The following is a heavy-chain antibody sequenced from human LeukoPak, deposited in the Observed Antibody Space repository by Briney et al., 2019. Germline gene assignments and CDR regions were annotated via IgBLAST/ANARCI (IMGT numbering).Heavy chain of an antibody. V-gene: IGHV1-2*02. CDR3: VKDKVTTMTPYFDS. D-gene: IGHD4-17*01. J-gene: IGHJ4*02. Sequence: ASVKVSCKASGYTFTGYYLHWVRHAPGQGLEWMGWINCNSGGTKYAQKFQGRVTMTRDTSISMTYTELSRLRSDDTAVYYCVKDKVTTMTPYFDSWGQGTLVTVSS. CDR2: INCNSGGT. CDR1: GYTFTGYY.